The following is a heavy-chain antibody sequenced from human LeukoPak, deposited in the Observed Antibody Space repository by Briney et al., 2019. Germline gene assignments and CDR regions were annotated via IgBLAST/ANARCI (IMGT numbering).Heavy chain of an antibody. J-gene: IGHJ3*02. CDR3: ARVKTVPGRLGTMVRGPMEAFDI. D-gene: IGHD3-10*01. CDR2: IYYSGST. Sequence: SETLSLTCTVSGGSISSYYWSWIRQPPGKGLEWIGYIYYSGSTNYNPSLKSRVTISVDTSKNQFSLKLSSVTAADTAVYYCARVKTVPGRLGTMVRGPMEAFDIWGQGTMVTVSS. V-gene: IGHV4-59*01. CDR1: GGSISSYY.